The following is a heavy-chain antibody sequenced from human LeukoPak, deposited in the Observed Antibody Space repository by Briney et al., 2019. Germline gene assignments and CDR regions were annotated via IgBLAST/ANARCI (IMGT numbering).Heavy chain of an antibody. CDR1: GGSISSGDYY. D-gene: IGHD3/OR15-3a*01. CDR2: IYYSGST. J-gene: IGHJ3*02. CDR3: ARDFDFWSSRNNDAFDI. V-gene: IGHV4-30-4*08. Sequence: PSETLSLTCTISGGSISSGDYYWSWIRQPPGKGLEWIGYIYYSGSTYYNPSLKRRVTISVDTSKNQFSLKLSSVTAADTAVYYCARDFDFWSSRNNDAFDIWGQGTMVTVSS.